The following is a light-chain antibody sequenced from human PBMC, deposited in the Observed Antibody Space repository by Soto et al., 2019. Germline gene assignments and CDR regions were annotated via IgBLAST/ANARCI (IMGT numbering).Light chain of an antibody. Sequence: QSVLTQPPSMSAAPGQKVTISCSGSNSNIGNNEVSWYQQVPGTAPRLLVYDNNKRPSGIPDRFSDSKSDTSATLVITGLQTGDEADYYCGTWDNNLRAGVFGGGTKLTVL. CDR2: DNN. V-gene: IGLV1-51*01. CDR1: NSNIGNNE. J-gene: IGLJ2*01. CDR3: GTWDNNLRAGV.